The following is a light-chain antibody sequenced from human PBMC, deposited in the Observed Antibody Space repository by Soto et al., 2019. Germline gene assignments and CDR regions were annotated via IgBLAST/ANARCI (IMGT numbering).Light chain of an antibody. V-gene: IGKV3-15*01. CDR3: QQYNNWLT. J-gene: IGKJ4*01. Sequence: EIVMTQSPATLSVSPGERATLSCRASQSVSSNFAWYQQKPGQSPRLLIFGASTRATAIPARFSCSGSGTEFTLTISSLQSEDFAVYYCQQYNNWLTFGGGTKVEIK. CDR1: QSVSSN. CDR2: GAS.